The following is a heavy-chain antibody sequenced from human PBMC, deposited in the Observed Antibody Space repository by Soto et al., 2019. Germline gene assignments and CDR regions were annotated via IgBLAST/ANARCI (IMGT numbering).Heavy chain of an antibody. CDR1: GFTFSSYG. Sequence: QVQLVESGGGVVQPGRSLRLSCAASGFTFSSYGMHWVRQAPGRGLEWVAVISYEGTNKHYADSVKGQFTIDRDNSKKTLYLQMDRLRPQDTAVYYCAKALDPSRYSSFFSDYWGQGTLVTVSS. V-gene: IGHV3-30*18. J-gene: IGHJ4*02. D-gene: IGHD2-15*01. CDR3: AKALDPSRYSSFFSDY. CDR2: ISYEGTNK.